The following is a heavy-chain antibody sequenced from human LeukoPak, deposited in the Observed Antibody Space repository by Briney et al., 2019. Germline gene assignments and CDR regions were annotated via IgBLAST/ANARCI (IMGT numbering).Heavy chain of an antibody. CDR3: ARDLGRHSSWYGLHIGFDY. J-gene: IGHJ4*02. CDR1: GYTFTSYA. V-gene: IGHV1-3*01. CDR2: INAGNGNT. Sequence: ASVKVSCKASGYTFTSYAMHWVRQAPGQRLEWMGWINAGNGNTKYSQKFQGRVTITRDTSASTAYMELSSPRSEDTAVYYCARDLGRHSSWYGLHIGFDYWGQGTLVTVSS. D-gene: IGHD6-13*01.